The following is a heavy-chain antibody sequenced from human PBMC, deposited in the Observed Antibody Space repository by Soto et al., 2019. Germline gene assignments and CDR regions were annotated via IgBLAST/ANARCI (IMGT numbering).Heavy chain of an antibody. V-gene: IGHV1-18*01. CDR3: ARLMYSSSWEYYYYYYGMDV. Sequence: ASVKVSCKASGYTFTSYGISWVRQAPGQGLEWMGWISAYNGNTNYAQKLQGRVTMTTDTSTSTAYMELRSLRSDDTAVYYCARLMYSSSWEYYYYYYGMDVWGQGTKVTVSS. D-gene: IGHD6-13*01. CDR2: ISAYNGNT. CDR1: GYTFTSYG. J-gene: IGHJ6*02.